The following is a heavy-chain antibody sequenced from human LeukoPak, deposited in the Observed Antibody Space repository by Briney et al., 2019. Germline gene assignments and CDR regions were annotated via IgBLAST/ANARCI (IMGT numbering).Heavy chain of an antibody. CDR3: GRLTYSGHNVFDI. CDR1: GFTFSNAW. Sequence: GGSLRLSCAASGFTFSNAWMSWVRQAPGKGLEWVSDINSSGGDTYYADSVKGRFTISRDNSKNTLYLQMSSLRAEDTAVFYCGRLTYSGHNVFDIWGRGTMVTVSS. CDR2: INSSGGDT. J-gene: IGHJ3*02. V-gene: IGHV3-23*01. D-gene: IGHD2-21*01.